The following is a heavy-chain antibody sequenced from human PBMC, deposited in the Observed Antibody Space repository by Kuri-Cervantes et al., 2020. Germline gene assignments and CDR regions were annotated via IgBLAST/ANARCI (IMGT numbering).Heavy chain of an antibody. CDR2: IYYSGST. Sequence: ESLKISCTVSGGSISSYYWSWIRQPPGKGLEWIGYIYYSGSTNYNPSLKSRVTISVDTSKNQFSLKLSSVTAADTAVYYCVRDIGDCRGDICYDAFDIWGQGTMVTVSS. CDR1: GGSISSYY. D-gene: IGHD2-15*01. V-gene: IGHV4-59*01. CDR3: VRDIGDCRGDICYDAFDI. J-gene: IGHJ3*02.